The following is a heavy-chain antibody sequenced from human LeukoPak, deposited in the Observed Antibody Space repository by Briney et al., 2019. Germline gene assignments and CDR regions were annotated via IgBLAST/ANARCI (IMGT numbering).Heavy chain of an antibody. V-gene: IGHV1-18*01. Sequence: ASVMVSCKASGYTFTSYGISGGRQAPGQGLEWMGWISAYNGNTNYAQKLQGRVTMTTDTSTSTAYMELRSLRSDDTAVYYCARQGTATTLDYWGQGTLVTVSS. J-gene: IGHJ4*02. D-gene: IGHD5-12*01. CDR3: ARQGTATTLDY. CDR2: ISAYNGNT. CDR1: GYTFTSYG.